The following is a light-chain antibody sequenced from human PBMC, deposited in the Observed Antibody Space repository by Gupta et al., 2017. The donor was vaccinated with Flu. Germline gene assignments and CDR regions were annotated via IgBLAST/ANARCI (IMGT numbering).Light chain of an antibody. J-gene: IGKJ3*01. CDR3: QQYYPPPFT. V-gene: IGKV4-1*01. Sequence: KCKSSQSLLHSSNNKNNLGWYQQKPGQPPKLLIYWASTRESGVPDRFSGSGSGTDFSLTISSLKAEDVEVYYCQQYYPPPFTFGPGTKVDIK. CDR1: QSLLHSSNNKNN. CDR2: WAS.